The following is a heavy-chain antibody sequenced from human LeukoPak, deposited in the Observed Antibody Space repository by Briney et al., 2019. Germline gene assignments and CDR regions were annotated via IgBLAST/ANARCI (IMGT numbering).Heavy chain of an antibody. CDR1: GGPISSSSYF. D-gene: IGHD2-21*01. CDR2: IYYSGSGNT. CDR3: ARPAWAYYYGMDV. Sequence: SETLSLTCTVSGGPISSSSYFWGWIRQPPGKGLEWIGSIYYSGSGNTYYNPSLKSRVTISVDTSKNQFSLQLSSVTAADTAVYYCARPAWAYYYGMDVWGQGTTVTVSS. J-gene: IGHJ6*02. V-gene: IGHV4-39*01.